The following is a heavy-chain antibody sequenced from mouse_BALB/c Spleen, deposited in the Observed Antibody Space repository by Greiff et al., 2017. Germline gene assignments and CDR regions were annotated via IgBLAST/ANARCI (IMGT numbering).Heavy chain of an antibody. Sequence: EVKVVESGGGLVKPGGSLKLSCAASGFTFSSYAMSWVRQTPEKRLEWVASISSGGSTYYPDSVKGRFTISRDNARNILYLQMSSLRSEDTAMYYCARARDGYPYYYAMDYWGQGTSVTVSS. J-gene: IGHJ4*01. CDR1: GFTFSSYA. CDR2: ISSGGST. V-gene: IGHV5-6-5*01. D-gene: IGHD2-3*01. CDR3: ARARDGYPYYYAMDY.